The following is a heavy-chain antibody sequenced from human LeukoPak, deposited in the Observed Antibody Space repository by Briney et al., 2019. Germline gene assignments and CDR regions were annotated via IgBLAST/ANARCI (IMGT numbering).Heavy chain of an antibody. Sequence: SQTLSLTCTVSGGXISSGGYYWSWLRQHPGKGLEWIGYNSYYNPALKSRVTISLDTSKNQFSLNLSSVTAADTAVYYCARAILTPSGYVWHFDLWGRGTLVTVSS. CDR2: NS. D-gene: IGHD3-3*01. V-gene: IGHV4-31*03. CDR3: ARAILTPSGYVWHFDL. CDR1: GGXISSGGYY. J-gene: IGHJ2*01.